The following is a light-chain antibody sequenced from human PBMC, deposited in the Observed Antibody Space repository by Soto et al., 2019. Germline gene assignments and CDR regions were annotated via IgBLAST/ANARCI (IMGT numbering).Light chain of an antibody. Sequence: CSLTQPASVSGSAGQSITISCPGTSSDVGGYNYVSWYQHHPGKAPKLMIYDVSNRPSGVSNRFSGSKSGNTASLSISGLQPEDEADYYCSSYRTSNTRQIVCGTGTKVTVL. CDR1: SSDVGGYNY. J-gene: IGLJ1*01. V-gene: IGLV2-14*03. CDR3: SSYRTSNTRQIV. CDR2: DVS.